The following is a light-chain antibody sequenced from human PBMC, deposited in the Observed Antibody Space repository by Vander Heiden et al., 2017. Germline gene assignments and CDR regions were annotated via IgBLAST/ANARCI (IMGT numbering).Light chain of an antibody. CDR2: DVS. J-gene: IGLJ2*01. CDR3: CSYAGSYILV. Sequence: QSALSQPRPVSGSPGQSVTMSCTGTSSDVGDYNFVSWYQQHPGKVPKLMIYDVSKRPSGVPDRFSGSKSGNTASLTISGLQAEDEADYYCCSYAGSYILVFGGGTKLTVL. CDR1: SSDVGDYNF. V-gene: IGLV2-11*01.